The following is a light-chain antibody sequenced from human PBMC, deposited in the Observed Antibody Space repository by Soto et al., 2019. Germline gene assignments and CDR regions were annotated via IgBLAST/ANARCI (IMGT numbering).Light chain of an antibody. V-gene: IGKV3-20*01. CDR1: RSITSNY. Sequence: EIVLTQSPGTLSLSPGERATLSCRASRSITSNYLAWYQQRPGQAPRLLIYGASTRAAGVPDRFSGSGSGTDFTLTITRLGPEDFAVYYCQSYGRSPLLYTFGQGTRL. J-gene: IGKJ2*01. CDR3: QSYGRSPLLYT. CDR2: GAS.